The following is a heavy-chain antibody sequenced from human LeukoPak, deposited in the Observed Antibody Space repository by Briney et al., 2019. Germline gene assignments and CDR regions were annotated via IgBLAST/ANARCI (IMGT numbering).Heavy chain of an antibody. CDR1: GFTFGDYA. CDR3: TRAPYRGTSRGSWFDP. D-gene: IGHD3-16*01. CDR2: IRSKAYGGTT. J-gene: IGHJ5*02. Sequence: GGSLRLTCTASGFTFGDYAMSWVRQAPGKGLEWVGFIRSKAYGGTTEYAAAVKVRFTSSRDDSKSIAYLQMNSLKTEDTAVYYCTRAPYRGTSRGSWFDPWGQGTLVTVSS. V-gene: IGHV3-49*04.